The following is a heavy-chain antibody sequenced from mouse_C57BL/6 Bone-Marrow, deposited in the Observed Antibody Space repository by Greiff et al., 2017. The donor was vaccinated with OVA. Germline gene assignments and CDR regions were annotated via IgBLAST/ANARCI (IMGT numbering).Heavy chain of an antibody. Sequence: EVKLVESGGGLVKPGGSLKLSCAASGFTFSSYAMSWVRQTPEKRLEWVATISDGGSYTYYPDNVKGRFTISRDNAKNNLYLQMSHLKSEDTAMYYCARGGGVYYGYDWFAYWGQGTLVTVSA. D-gene: IGHD2-2*01. V-gene: IGHV5-4*03. J-gene: IGHJ3*01. CDR3: ARGGGVYYGYDWFAY. CDR2: ISDGGSYT. CDR1: GFTFSSYA.